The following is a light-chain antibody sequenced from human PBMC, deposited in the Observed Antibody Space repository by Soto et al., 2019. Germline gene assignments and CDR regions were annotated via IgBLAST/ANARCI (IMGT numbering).Light chain of an antibody. CDR3: QQASSFPIT. CDR1: QGLAGW. V-gene: IGKV1-12*01. CDR2: GAS. Sequence: DIQLAQSSSSVSASVGDRVTITCRASQGLAGWLGWYQQKPGTAPKLLISGASSLQNGVPSRFSGNGSGTDFSLTISSLQPDDFATYFCQQASSFPITFGHGTRLEFK. J-gene: IGKJ5*01.